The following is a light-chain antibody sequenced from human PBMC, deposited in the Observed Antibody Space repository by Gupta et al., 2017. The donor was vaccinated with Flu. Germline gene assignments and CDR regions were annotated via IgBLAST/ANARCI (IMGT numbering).Light chain of an antibody. CDR1: SGSIANNY. J-gene: IGLJ3*02. CDR3: RSYARSNQGV. CDR2: EVT. Sequence: NFMLTQPHSVSESPGKTVAISCTRSSGSIANNYVQWYQQSPGSYQNTGSYEVTQRPSGVPDRFAVSIDRSSNSELLTISGMKTEDEADDDCRSYARSNQGVFGGGTKLTVL. V-gene: IGLV6-57*01.